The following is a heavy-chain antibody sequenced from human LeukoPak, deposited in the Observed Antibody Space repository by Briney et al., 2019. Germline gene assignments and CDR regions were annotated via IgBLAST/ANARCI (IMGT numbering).Heavy chain of an antibody. Sequence: PGGTLRLSCAASGFTFSSYGMSWVRQAPGKGLEWVSGISGSGGNTYYADSVKGRFTISRDNSKNTLYLQMNSLRAEDTAVYYCASRPYYYDSSGYYQSGYWGQGTLVTVSS. D-gene: IGHD3-22*01. CDR1: GFTFSSYG. J-gene: IGHJ4*02. V-gene: IGHV3-23*01. CDR3: ASRPYYYDSSGYYQSGY. CDR2: ISGSGGNT.